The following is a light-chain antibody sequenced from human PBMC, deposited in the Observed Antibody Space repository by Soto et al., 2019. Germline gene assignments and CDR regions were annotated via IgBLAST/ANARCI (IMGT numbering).Light chain of an antibody. CDR2: DVS. V-gene: IGLV2-14*01. CDR3: SSYTSSSTYV. Sequence: QSALTQPASVSGSPGQSITISCTGTSSDVGDYNYVSWYQHHPGKAPKLMTYDVSNRPSGVSNRFSGSKSGNTASLTISGLQAEDEADYYCSSYTSSSTYVFGTGTKLTV. J-gene: IGLJ1*01. CDR1: SSDVGDYNY.